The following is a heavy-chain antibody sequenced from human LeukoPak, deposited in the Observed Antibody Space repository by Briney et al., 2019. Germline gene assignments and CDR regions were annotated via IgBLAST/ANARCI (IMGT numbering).Heavy chain of an antibody. V-gene: IGHV4-39*01. CDR1: GGSISSSSYY. CDR3: VIGYNYEQY. Sequence: PSETLSLTCTVSGGSISSSSYYWGWIRQPPGKGLEWIGSIYYSGSTYYNPSLKSRVTISVDTSKNQFTLKLSSVTAADTAVYYCVIGYNYEQYWGQGTLVTVSS. D-gene: IGHD5-24*01. CDR2: IYYSGST. J-gene: IGHJ4*02.